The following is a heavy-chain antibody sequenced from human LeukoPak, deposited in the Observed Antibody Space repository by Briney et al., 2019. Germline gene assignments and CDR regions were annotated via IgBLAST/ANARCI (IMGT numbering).Heavy chain of an antibody. CDR3: AKDSGDYSTGALDY. Sequence: GGSLRLSCAASGFTFDDYAMLCVRQAPGEGLEWVSGISWNSGSIGYADSVKGRFTISRDNAKNSLYLQMNSLRAEDTALYYCAKDSGDYSTGALDYWGQGTLVTVSS. V-gene: IGHV3-9*01. CDR1: GFTFDDYA. J-gene: IGHJ4*02. D-gene: IGHD4-4*01. CDR2: ISWNSGSI.